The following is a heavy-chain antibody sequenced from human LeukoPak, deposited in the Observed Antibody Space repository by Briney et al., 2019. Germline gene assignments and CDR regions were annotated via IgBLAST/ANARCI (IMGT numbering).Heavy chain of an antibody. CDR2: ISGSGGST. CDR1: GFTFSSYA. D-gene: IGHD5-12*01. J-gene: IGHJ4*02. Sequence: GGSLRLSCAASGFTFSSYAMSWVRQAPGKGLEWVSAISGSGGSTYYADSVKGRFTISRDNSKNTFYLQMNSLRAEDTAVYYCAKDEVATITWGFLDYWGQGTLVTVSS. V-gene: IGHV3-23*01. CDR3: AKDEVATITWGFLDY.